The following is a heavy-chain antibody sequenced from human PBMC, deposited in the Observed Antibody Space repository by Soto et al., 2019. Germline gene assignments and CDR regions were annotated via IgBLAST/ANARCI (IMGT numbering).Heavy chain of an antibody. J-gene: IGHJ3*02. CDR2: IYYSGST. D-gene: IGHD2-15*01. Sequence: SETLSLTCTVSGGSISSYYWSWIRQPPGKGLEWIGYIYYSGSTNYNPSLKSRVTISVDTSKNQFSLKLSSVTAADTAVYYCARGKGYCSGGSCLDDIWGQGTMVTV. CDR3: ARGKGYCSGGSCLDDI. CDR1: GGSISSYY. V-gene: IGHV4-59*01.